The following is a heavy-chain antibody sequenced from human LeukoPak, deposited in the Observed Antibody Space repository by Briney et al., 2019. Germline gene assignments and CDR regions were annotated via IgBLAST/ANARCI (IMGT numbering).Heavy chain of an antibody. CDR1: GFTFSSYG. D-gene: IGHD2-21*02. V-gene: IGHV3-33*01. CDR3: ARGMGDSHDY. CDR2: IWYDGSNK. J-gene: IGHJ4*02. Sequence: PGRSLRLSCAASGFTFSSYGMHWVRQAPGKGLEWVAVIWYDGSNKYYADSVKGRFTISRDNSKNTLYLQMNSLRAGDTAVYYCARGMGDSHDYWGQGTLVTVSS.